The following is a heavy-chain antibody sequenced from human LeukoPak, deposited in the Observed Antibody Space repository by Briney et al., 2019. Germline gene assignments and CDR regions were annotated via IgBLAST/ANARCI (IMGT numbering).Heavy chain of an antibody. Sequence: SVKVSCKASGGTFSSYTISWVRQAPGQGLEWMGRIIPILGIANYAQRFQGRVTITADKSTSTAYMELSSLRSEDTAVYYCARDPLSSGNWFDPWGQGTLVTVSS. CDR3: ARDPLSSGNWFDP. V-gene: IGHV1-69*04. D-gene: IGHD2/OR15-2a*01. CDR1: GGTFSSYT. J-gene: IGHJ5*02. CDR2: IIPILGIA.